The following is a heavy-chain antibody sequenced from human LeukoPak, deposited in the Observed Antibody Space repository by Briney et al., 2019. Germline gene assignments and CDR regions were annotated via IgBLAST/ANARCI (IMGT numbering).Heavy chain of an antibody. J-gene: IGHJ5*02. V-gene: IGHV4-38-2*01. CDR3: ARADSGPNWFDP. Sequence: PSETLSLTCAVSGYSISSGYYWGWIRQPPGKGLEWIGSIYHSGSTYYNPSLKSRVTISVDTSKNQFPLKLSSVTAADTAVYYCARADSGPNWFDPWGQGTLVTVSS. CDR2: IYHSGST. CDR1: GYSISSGYY. D-gene: IGHD6-19*01.